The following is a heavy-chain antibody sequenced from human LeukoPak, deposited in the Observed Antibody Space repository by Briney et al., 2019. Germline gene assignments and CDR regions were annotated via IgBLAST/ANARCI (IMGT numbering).Heavy chain of an antibody. V-gene: IGHV1-18*01. D-gene: IGHD2-15*01. CDR1: GYTFSNYG. CDR3: ASLGYCSGGSCPGDAFDI. J-gene: IGHJ3*02. CDR2: ISSYNDNT. Sequence: ASVKVSCKASGYTFSNYGISWVRQAPGQGLEWMGWISSYNDNTNYAQKLQGRVTMTTDTSTSTVYMELSSLRSEDTAVYYCASLGYCSGGSCPGDAFDIWGQGTMVTVSS.